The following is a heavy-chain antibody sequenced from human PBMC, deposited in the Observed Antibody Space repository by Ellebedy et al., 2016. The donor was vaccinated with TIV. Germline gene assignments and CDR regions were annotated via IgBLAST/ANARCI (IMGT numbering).Heavy chain of an antibody. CDR3: ASRRLQPSSDY. V-gene: IGHV4-38-2*02. Sequence: GSLRLXCTVSGYSISSGYYWGWIRQPPGKGLEWIGSIYHSGSTYYNPSLKSRVTISVDTSKNQFSLKLSSVTAADTAVYYCASRRLQPSSDYWGQGTLVTVSS. CDR1: GYSISSGYY. J-gene: IGHJ4*02. D-gene: IGHD5-24*01. CDR2: IYHSGST.